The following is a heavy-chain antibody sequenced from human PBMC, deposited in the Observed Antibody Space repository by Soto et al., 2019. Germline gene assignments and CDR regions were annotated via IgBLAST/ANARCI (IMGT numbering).Heavy chain of an antibody. CDR2: ISSGGNAI. CDR1: GFRFTDYY. Sequence: GSLRLSCAASGFRFTDYYMTWIRQAPGRVLEWVSYISSGGNAIYYADSVKGRFTISKDNTKKSLYLQMNYLRAEDTAVYYCARSSAYPYYFDYWGQGXLVTVYS. J-gene: IGHJ4*02. V-gene: IGHV3-11*01. CDR3: ARSSAYPYYFDY.